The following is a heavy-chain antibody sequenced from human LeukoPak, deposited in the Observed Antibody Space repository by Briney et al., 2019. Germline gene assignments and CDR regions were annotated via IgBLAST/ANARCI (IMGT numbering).Heavy chain of an antibody. CDR2: IYSGGST. Sequence: GGSLRLSCAASGFTVSSNYMSWVRQAPGKGLEWVSVIYSGGSTYYADSVKGRFTISRDNSKNTLYLQMNSLRAEDTAVYYCAREFRQWAFDNWGQGTMVTVSS. J-gene: IGHJ3*02. CDR1: GFTVSSNY. V-gene: IGHV3-53*01. D-gene: IGHD6-19*01. CDR3: AREFRQWAFDN.